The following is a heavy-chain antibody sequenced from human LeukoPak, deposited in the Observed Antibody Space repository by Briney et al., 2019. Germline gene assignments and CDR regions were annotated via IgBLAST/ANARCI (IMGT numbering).Heavy chain of an antibody. CDR1: GGSISSYY. D-gene: IGHD5-18*01. CDR2: IYYSGST. J-gene: IGHJ4*02. CDR3: ARGFGRGYSYEDY. Sequence: PSETLSLTCTVSGGSISSYYWSWIRQPPGKGLEWIGYIYYSGSTNYNPSLKSRVTISVDTSKNQFSLKLSSVTAADTAVYYCARGFGRGYSYEDYWGQGTLVTVSS. V-gene: IGHV4-59*01.